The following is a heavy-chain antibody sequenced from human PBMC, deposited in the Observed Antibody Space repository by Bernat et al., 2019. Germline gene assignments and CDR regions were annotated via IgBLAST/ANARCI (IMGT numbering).Heavy chain of an antibody. J-gene: IGHJ3*02. CDR2: IYYSGST. CDR1: GGSISSYY. V-gene: IGHV4-59*01. CDR3: ARDPGYDILTGYDAFDI. Sequence: QVQLQESGPGLVKPSETLSLTCTVSGGSISSYYWSWIRQPPGKGLEWIGYIYYSGSTNYNPSLKSRVTISVDTSTNQFSLKLSSVTAADTAVYYCARDPGYDILTGYDAFDIWGQGTMVTVSS. D-gene: IGHD3-9*01.